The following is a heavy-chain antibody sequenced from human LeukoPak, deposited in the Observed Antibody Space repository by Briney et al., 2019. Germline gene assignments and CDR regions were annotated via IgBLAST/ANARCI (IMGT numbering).Heavy chain of an antibody. CDR3: ARELETSGFDP. CDR2: ISTSATRL. D-gene: IGHD6-19*01. Sequence: SGGSLRLSCAASGFTFSSYEMNWVRQAPGKGLEWVSYISTSATRLDYADSVKGRFTISRDNARNSLYLQMDSLRAEDTAVYYCARELETSGFDPWGQGTLVTVSS. V-gene: IGHV3-48*03. CDR1: GFTFSSYE. J-gene: IGHJ5*02.